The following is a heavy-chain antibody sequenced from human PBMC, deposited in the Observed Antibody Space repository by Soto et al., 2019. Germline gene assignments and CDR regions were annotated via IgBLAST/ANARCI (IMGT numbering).Heavy chain of an antibody. J-gene: IGHJ5*02. Sequence: PGESLKISCKGSGYSFTSYWISWVRQMPGKGLEWMGRIDPSDSYTNYSPSFQGHVTISADKSISTAYLQWSSLKASDTAMYYCARQLQQQLVRVGFVNWFDPWGQGTLVTVSS. CDR3: ARQLQQQLVRVGFVNWFDP. CDR1: GYSFTSYW. V-gene: IGHV5-10-1*01. D-gene: IGHD6-13*01. CDR2: IDPSDSYT.